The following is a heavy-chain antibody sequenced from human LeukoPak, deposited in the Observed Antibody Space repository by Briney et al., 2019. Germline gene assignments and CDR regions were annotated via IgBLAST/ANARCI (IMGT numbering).Heavy chain of an antibody. CDR3: AKDQVYYDSSGS. J-gene: IGHJ5*02. D-gene: IGHD3-22*01. CDR1: GFTFSSYA. Sequence: GGSLRLSCAASGFTFSSYAMSWVRQAPGKGLEWVSAISGSGGNTYYADSVKGRFTISRDNSKNTLYLQMKSLRAEHTAVYYCAKDQVYYDSSGSWGQGTLVTVSP. V-gene: IGHV3-23*01. CDR2: ISGSGGNT.